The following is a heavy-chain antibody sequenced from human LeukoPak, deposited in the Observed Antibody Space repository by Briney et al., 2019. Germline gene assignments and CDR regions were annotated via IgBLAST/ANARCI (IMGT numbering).Heavy chain of an antibody. V-gene: IGHV4-61*01. D-gene: IGHD6-19*01. CDR2: IYYSGST. J-gene: IGHJ6*04. CDR3: ARAPGQWLEYGMDV. CDR1: GGSVSSGSYY. Sequence: SETLSLTRTVSGGSVSSGSYYWSWIRQPPGKGLEWIGYIYYSGSTNYNPSLKSRVTISVDTSKNQFSLKLSSVTAADTAVYYCARAPGQWLEYGMDVWGKGTTVTVSS.